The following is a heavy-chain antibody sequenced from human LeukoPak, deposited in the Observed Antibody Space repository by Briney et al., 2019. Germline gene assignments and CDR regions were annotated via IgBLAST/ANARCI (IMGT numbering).Heavy chain of an antibody. CDR3: VKDAVTMVRGYYFDY. CDR1: GFTFSSYA. Sequence: GGSLRLSCSASGFTFSSYAMHWVRQAPGKGLEYVSAISSNGGSTYYADSVKGRFTISRDNSKNTLYLQMSSLRAEVTAVYYCVKDAVTMVRGYYFDYWGQGTLVTVSS. V-gene: IGHV3-64D*06. J-gene: IGHJ4*02. CDR2: ISSNGGST. D-gene: IGHD3-10*01.